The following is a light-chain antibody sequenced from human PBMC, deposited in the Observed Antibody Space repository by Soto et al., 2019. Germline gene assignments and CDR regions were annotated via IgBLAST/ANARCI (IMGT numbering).Light chain of an antibody. CDR3: TSYTSSNPLE. CDR1: SSDIGGHNY. Sequence: QSVLTQPASVSGSPGQSITISCTGTSSDIGGHNYVSWYQHHPGEAPKLMIYEVTNRPPGVSARFSGSKSANTASLTISGLQAEDEADYYCTSYTSSNPLEFGGGTKLTVL. CDR2: EVT. J-gene: IGLJ2*01. V-gene: IGLV2-14*01.